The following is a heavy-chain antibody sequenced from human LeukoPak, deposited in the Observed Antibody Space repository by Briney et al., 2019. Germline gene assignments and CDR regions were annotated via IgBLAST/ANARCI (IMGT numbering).Heavy chain of an antibody. D-gene: IGHD2-2*01. CDR2: ISSSGSTI. CDR1: GFTFSSYS. J-gene: IGHJ5*02. V-gene: IGHV3-48*04. Sequence: GGSLRLSCAASGFTFSSYSMNWVRQAPGKGLEWVSYISSSGSTIYYADSVKGRFTISRDNAKNSLYLQMNSLRAEDTAVYYCARRLGYCSSTSCHNWFDPWGQGTLVTVSS. CDR3: ARRLGYCSSTSCHNWFDP.